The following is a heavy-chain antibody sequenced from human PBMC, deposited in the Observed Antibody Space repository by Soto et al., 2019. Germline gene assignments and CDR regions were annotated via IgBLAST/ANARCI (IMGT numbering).Heavy chain of an antibody. V-gene: IGHV4-4*02. J-gene: IGHJ5*02. D-gene: IGHD2-21*01. CDR3: AGGGRPGQIDWFDP. CDR2: IYRYGST. Sequence: QVQLQESGPRLVKPSGTLSLTCAVYGGSLSSCNWWSWVRQPPGKGLESFGEIYRYGSTSYNPSLMSRVTIAVDKSTNQTSLKMTALSAADTAVYFCAGGGRPGQIDWFDPWGQGILVTVSS. CDR1: GGSLSSCNW.